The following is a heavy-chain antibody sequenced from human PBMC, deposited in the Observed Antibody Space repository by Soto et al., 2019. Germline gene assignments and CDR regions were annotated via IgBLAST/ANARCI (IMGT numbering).Heavy chain of an antibody. Sequence: QVQLVQSASEVMKPGASVKVSCKASGYTFIRYGITWVRQAPGQRLEWMGWISPYNDQTIYAQKLQGRDTMTADTPTREVYRQLRSLKSDDTAVYSCARGGYYDNVWGKLSHYGLDVWGQGTSVTVSS. D-gene: IGHD3-16*01. J-gene: IGHJ6*02. CDR1: GYTFIRYG. CDR3: ARGGYYDNVWGKLSHYGLDV. V-gene: IGHV1-18*01. CDR2: ISPYNDQT.